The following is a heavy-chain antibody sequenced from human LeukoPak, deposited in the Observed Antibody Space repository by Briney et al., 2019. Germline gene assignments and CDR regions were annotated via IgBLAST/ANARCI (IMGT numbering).Heavy chain of an antibody. CDR3: AREGARSYSGYADY. CDR2: IKQDGSEK. J-gene: IGHJ4*02. D-gene: IGHD5-12*01. V-gene: IGHV3-7*01. CDR1: GFTFSSYW. Sequence: GGSLRLSCAASGFTFSSYWMSWVRQAPGKGLEWVANIKQDGSEKYYVDSVKGRFTISRDNAKNSLYLQMNSLRAEDTAVYYCAREGARSYSGYADYWGQGTLSPSPQ.